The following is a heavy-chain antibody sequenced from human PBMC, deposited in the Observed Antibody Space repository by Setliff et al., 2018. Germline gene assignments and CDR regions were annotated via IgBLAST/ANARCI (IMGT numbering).Heavy chain of an antibody. V-gene: IGHV3-23*01. J-gene: IGHJ4*02. CDR3: ARDPHFDY. CDR2: ISGSAQTT. CDR1: GFTFSSYA. Sequence: PGGSLRLSCAASGFTFSSYAITWVRQAPGKGLEWVSMISGSAQTTYYADSVKGRFTISRDNAKNSLYLQMNSLRAEDTAVYYCARDPHFDYWGQGTLVTAPQ.